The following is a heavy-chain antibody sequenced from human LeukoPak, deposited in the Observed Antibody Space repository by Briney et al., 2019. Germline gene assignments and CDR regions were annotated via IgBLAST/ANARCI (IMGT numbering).Heavy chain of an antibody. CDR1: GFTFSSYG. V-gene: IGHV3-30*18. J-gene: IGHJ6*02. Sequence: GGSRRLSCAASGFTFSSYGIHWVRQAPGKGLEWVAVISYDGRNKHYADSVKGRFTISRDNSQNTLYLQMNSLRPDDTAVYYCAKDPMVRGVINGMDVWGQGTTVIVSS. D-gene: IGHD3-10*01. CDR2: ISYDGRNK. CDR3: AKDPMVRGVINGMDV.